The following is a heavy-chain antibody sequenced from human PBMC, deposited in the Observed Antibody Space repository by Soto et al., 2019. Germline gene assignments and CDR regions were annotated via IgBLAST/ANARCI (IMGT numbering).Heavy chain of an antibody. CDR1: GYTFNKYP. CDR2: INPANGDT. CDR3: ARKDYYDSGMYYFDY. J-gene: IGHJ4*02. Sequence: QVQVVQSGAEVKKPGASVKVSCKTSGYTFNKYPIHWVRQAPGQGLEWMGWINPANGDTGYSQKFQDRVTISRDTSASTAYMELSSLRSEDTAVYYCARKDYYDSGMYYFDYWGQGPLVTVSS. V-gene: IGHV1-3*01. D-gene: IGHD3-22*01.